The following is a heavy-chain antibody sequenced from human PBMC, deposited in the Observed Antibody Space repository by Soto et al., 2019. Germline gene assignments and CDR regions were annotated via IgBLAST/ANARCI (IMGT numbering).Heavy chain of an antibody. CDR3: ARADIVVVVAATESRRFDP. CDR1: GRSFSAYY. CDR2: INHSGST. Sequence: SETLSLTCAAHGRSFSAYYSSSVRQSPCKVLQWIGEINHSGSTNYNPSPKSRVTTSVDTSKNQFSLKLSSVTAADTAVYYCARADIVVVVAATESRRFDPWGQGILVT. V-gene: IGHV4-34*01. J-gene: IGHJ5*02. D-gene: IGHD2-15*01.